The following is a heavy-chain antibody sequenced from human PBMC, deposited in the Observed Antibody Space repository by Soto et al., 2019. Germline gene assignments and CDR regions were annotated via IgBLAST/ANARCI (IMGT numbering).Heavy chain of an antibody. J-gene: IGHJ3*02. CDR2: IYTSGST. CDR3: ARDAPKWELSAFDI. CDR1: GGSISSYY. D-gene: IGHD1-26*01. Sequence: KTSETLSLTCTVSGGSISSYYWSWIRQPAGKGLEWIGRIYTSGSTNYNPSLKSRVTMSVDTSKNQFSLKLSSVTAADTAVYYCARDAPKWELSAFDIWGQGTMVTVSS. V-gene: IGHV4-4*07.